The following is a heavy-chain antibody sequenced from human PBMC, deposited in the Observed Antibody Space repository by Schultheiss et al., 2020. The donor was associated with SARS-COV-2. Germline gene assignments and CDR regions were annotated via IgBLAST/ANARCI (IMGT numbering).Heavy chain of an antibody. CDR2: IWYDGSNK. CDR1: GFTFSSYA. J-gene: IGHJ5*02. CDR3: ARGRGTTVANWFDP. D-gene: IGHD4-11*01. Sequence: GGSLRLSCAASGFTFSSYAMHWVRQAPGKGLEWVAVIWYDGSNKYYADSVKGRFTISRDNSKNTLYLQMNSLRAEDTAVYYCARGRGTTVANWFDPWGQGTLVTVSS. V-gene: IGHV3-30*07.